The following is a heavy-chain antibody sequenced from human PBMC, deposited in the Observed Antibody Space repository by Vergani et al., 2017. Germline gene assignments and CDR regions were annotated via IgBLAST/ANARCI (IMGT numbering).Heavy chain of an antibody. CDR1: GFTFSACP. D-gene: IGHD6-13*01. CDR2: ISGSGVSA. J-gene: IGHJ5*02. Sequence: EVQLLQSGGGVIQPGGSVRLSCAASGFTFSACPMTWVRQAPGKGLEWGSGISGSGVSAYYTDSVKGRFTISRDNSKNMLFLQMNNLRAEDTAVYYCAKVSWGSWGWFDPWGQGTLVTVSS. V-gene: IGHV3-23*01. CDR3: AKVSWGSWGWFDP.